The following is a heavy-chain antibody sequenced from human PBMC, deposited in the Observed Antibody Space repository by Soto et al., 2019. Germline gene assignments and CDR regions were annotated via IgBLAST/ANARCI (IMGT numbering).Heavy chain of an antibody. CDR3: ARKEWSSRLGSFDY. V-gene: IGHV4-30-2*01. CDR1: GGSISSGGYS. D-gene: IGHD3-16*01. Sequence: SETLSLTCAVSGGSISSGGYSWSWIRQPPGKGLEWIGYIYHSGSTYYNPSLKSRVTISVDRSKNQFSLKLSSVTAADTAVYYCARKEWSSRLGSFDYWGQGNLVTLSS. CDR2: IYHSGST. J-gene: IGHJ4*02.